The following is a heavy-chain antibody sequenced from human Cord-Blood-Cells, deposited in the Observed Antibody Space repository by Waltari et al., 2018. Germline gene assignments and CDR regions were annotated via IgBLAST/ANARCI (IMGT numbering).Heavy chain of an antibody. J-gene: IGHJ4*02. CDR3: ARGAAAGNFDY. Sequence: QVQLQQWGAGLLKPSETLSLTCAVYGGSFSGYYWSWIRQPPGKGLEWIGEINHSGRTNDNPSLKRRVTISVDTSKNQCSLKLSSVTAADTAVYYCARGAAAGNFDYWGQGTLVTVSS. CDR2: INHSGRT. V-gene: IGHV4-34*01. D-gene: IGHD6-13*01. CDR1: GGSFSGYY.